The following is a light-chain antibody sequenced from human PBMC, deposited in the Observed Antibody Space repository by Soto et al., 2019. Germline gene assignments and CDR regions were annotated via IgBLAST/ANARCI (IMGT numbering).Light chain of an antibody. CDR3: NSYTTSSTWV. J-gene: IGLJ3*02. CDR1: SSDVGGYNY. V-gene: IGLV2-14*01. CDR2: EVS. Sequence: QSALTQPASVSGSPGQSITISCTGTSSDVGGYNYVSWFQQHPGKAPKLMIYEVSSRPSGVSNRFSGSKSGNTASLTISGLQTEDEADYYCNSYTTSSTWVFGGGTQLTVL.